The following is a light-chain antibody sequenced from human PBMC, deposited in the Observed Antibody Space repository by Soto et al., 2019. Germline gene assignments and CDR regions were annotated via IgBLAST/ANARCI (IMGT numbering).Light chain of an antibody. Sequence: DIQLTQSPSFLSASVGDRVTITCRASQGISSYLAWYQQKPGKAPMLLIYAASTLQSGVPSRFSGSGSGTEFTLTIRSLQPEDFATYYCQQLNSYPRTFGQGTKVEIK. CDR1: QGISSY. J-gene: IGKJ1*01. CDR2: AAS. V-gene: IGKV1-9*01. CDR3: QQLNSYPRT.